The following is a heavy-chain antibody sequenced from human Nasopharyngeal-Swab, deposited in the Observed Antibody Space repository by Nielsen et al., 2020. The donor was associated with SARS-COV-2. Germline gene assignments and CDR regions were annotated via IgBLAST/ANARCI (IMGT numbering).Heavy chain of an antibody. CDR3: AKLPHGTSYDYFDY. J-gene: IGHJ4*02. D-gene: IGHD1-26*01. CDR2: ISGSGGST. Sequence: GGSLRLYCAASGFTFSSYSMNWFSQAPGRGLEWVSAISGSGGSTYYADSVKGRFTITRDNSKNTLYLQMNSLIAEDTALYYCAKLPHGTSYDYFDYWGQGTLVTVSS. V-gene: IGHV3-23*01. CDR1: GFTFSSYS.